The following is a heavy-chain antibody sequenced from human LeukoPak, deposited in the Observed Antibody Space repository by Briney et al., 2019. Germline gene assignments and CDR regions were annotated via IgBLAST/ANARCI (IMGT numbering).Heavy chain of an antibody. V-gene: IGHV3-11*04. Sequence: GGSLRLSCAASGFTFSDYYMSWIRQAPGKGLEWVSYISSSGSTIYYADSVKGRFTISRDNAKNSLYLQMNSLRAEDTAVYYCARVESDFWSGYYAADYWGQGTLVTVSS. D-gene: IGHD3-3*01. J-gene: IGHJ4*02. CDR2: ISSSGSTI. CDR3: ARVESDFWSGYYAADY. CDR1: GFTFSDYY.